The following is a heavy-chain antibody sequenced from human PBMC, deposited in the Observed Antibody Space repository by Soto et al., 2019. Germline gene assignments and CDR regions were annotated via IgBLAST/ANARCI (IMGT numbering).Heavy chain of an antibody. Sequence: SETLSLTCTVSGGSISSSSYYWGWIRQPPGKGLEGIGSIYYSGSTYYNPSLKSGVTISVDTSQNQFSRKLSSVTAADTAVYYCARDRFCSGGSCEYPFDYWGQGTLVTVSS. CDR1: GGSISSSSYY. CDR2: IYYSGST. CDR3: ARDRFCSGGSCEYPFDY. V-gene: IGHV4-39*07. J-gene: IGHJ4*02. D-gene: IGHD2-15*01.